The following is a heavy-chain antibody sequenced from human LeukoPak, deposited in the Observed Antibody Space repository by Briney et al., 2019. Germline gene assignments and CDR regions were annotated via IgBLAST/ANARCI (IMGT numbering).Heavy chain of an antibody. V-gene: IGHV4-39*07. CDR2: IYYSGSA. CDR3: ARDPVVTEGWFDP. J-gene: IGHJ5*02. D-gene: IGHD4-23*01. CDR1: GGSISSSSYY. Sequence: PSETLSLTCTVSGGSISSSSYYWGWIRQPPGKGLEWIGSIYYSGSAYYNPSLKSRVTISVDTSKNQFSLKLSSVTAADTAVYYCARDPVVTEGWFDPWGQGTLVTVSS.